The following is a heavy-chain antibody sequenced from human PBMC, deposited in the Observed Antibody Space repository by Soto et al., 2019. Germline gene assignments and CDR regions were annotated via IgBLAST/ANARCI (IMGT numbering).Heavy chain of an antibody. CDR1: GFTFSSYA. J-gene: IGHJ4*02. Sequence: EVQLLESGGGLVQPGGCLRLSCAASGFTFSSYAMSWVRQAPGKGLEWVSAISGSGGSTYYADSVKGRFTISRDNSKNTLYLQMNSLRAEDTAVYYCAKDLRTTGYDFWSGYALDYWGQGTLVTVSS. D-gene: IGHD3-3*01. CDR3: AKDLRTTGYDFWSGYALDY. V-gene: IGHV3-23*01. CDR2: ISGSGGST.